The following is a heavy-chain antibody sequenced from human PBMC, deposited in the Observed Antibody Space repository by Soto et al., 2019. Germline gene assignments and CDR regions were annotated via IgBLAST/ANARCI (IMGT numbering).Heavy chain of an antibody. D-gene: IGHD6-13*01. Sequence: GASVKVSCKASGYTFTSYGMQWVRQAPGQRLEWMGWINAGNGNTKYSQKFQGRVTITRDTSASTAYMELRSLRSDDTAVYYCARVTRSAAGTDWFDPWGQGTLVTVSS. CDR3: ARVTRSAAGTDWFDP. J-gene: IGHJ5*02. CDR1: GYTFTSYG. CDR2: INAGNGNT. V-gene: IGHV1-3*01.